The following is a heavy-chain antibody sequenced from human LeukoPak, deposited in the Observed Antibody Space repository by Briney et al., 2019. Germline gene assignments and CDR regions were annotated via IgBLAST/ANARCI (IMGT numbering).Heavy chain of an antibody. Sequence: SQTLSLTCTVSGGSISSGGYYWSWIRQHPGKGLEWIGFIYYSGSTYYNPSLKSRVTFSVDTSKNQFSLKLSSVNAADTAVYYCARAVYDYIWGSYRFDYWGQGTMLTVSS. CDR2: IYYSGST. J-gene: IGHJ3*01. CDR1: GGSISSGGYY. CDR3: ARAVYDYIWGSYRFDY. D-gene: IGHD3-16*02. V-gene: IGHV4-31*03.